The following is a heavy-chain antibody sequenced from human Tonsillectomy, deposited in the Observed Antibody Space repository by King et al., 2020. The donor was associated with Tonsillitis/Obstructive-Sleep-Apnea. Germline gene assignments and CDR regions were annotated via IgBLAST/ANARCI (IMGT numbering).Heavy chain of an antibody. V-gene: IGHV4-34*01. CDR3: ALDGSGAFDI. Sequence: VQLPQWGAGLLKPSETLSLTCAVYGGSFSGYYWSWIRQPPGKGLEWIGEINHSGSTNYNPSLKSRVTISVDTSKNQFSLKLSSVTAADTAVYYCALDGSGAFDIWGQGTMVTVSS. D-gene: IGHD3-10*01. J-gene: IGHJ3*02. CDR1: GGSFSGYY. CDR2: INHSGST.